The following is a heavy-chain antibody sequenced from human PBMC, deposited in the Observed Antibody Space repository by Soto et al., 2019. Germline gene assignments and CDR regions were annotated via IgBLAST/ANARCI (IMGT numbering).Heavy chain of an antibody. D-gene: IGHD4-4*01. CDR2: ISGSGAGT. CDR3: ARERDDYSNFFDY. J-gene: IGHJ4*02. V-gene: IGHV3-23*01. CDR1: GFTFSTSA. Sequence: PGGSLRLSCTASGFTFSTSAMSWVRQAPGRGLEWVSGISGSGAGTYYADSVKGRFTISRDNAKNSLYLQMNGLRAEDTAVYYCARERDDYSNFFDYWGQGTLVTVSS.